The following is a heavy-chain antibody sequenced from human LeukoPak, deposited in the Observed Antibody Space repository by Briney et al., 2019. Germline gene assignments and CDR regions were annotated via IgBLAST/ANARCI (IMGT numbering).Heavy chain of an antibody. J-gene: IGHJ4*02. CDR1: GGSFSGYY. Sequence: PETLSLTCAVYGGSFSGYYWSWIRQPPGKGLEWIGEINHSGSTNYNPSLKSRVTISVDTSKNQFSLKLSSVTAADTAVYYCARAPNHYYDSSGYYYGGDYWGQGTLVTVSS. V-gene: IGHV4-34*01. CDR3: ARAPNHYYDSSGYYYGGDY. CDR2: INHSGST. D-gene: IGHD3-22*01.